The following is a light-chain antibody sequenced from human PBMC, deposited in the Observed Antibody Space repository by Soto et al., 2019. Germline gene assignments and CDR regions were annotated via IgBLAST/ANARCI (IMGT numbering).Light chain of an antibody. V-gene: IGKV3-20*01. J-gene: IGKJ2*02. Sequence: EVVLTQSPGTLSLSPGEIATLSCSASQSVYINSLAWYQHKRGRAPRLLIYGASTRATAVPDRFTGSGSGTDFALTISSLEPEDAAVYYCQQYGDSPCTFGPGTNLDIK. CDR1: QSVYINS. CDR3: QQYGDSPCT. CDR2: GAS.